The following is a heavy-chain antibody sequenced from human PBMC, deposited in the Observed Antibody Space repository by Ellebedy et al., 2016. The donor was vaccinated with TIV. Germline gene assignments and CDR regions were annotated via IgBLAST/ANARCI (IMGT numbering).Heavy chain of an antibody. Sequence: GESLKISCEASGSTFRSYGMSWVRQAPGKRLEWVSSISTTDGTHYADSVKGRFTISRDNPKNTLYLQMNSLRVEDTAVYYCTTQLWNSEFWGQGTLVIVSS. CDR2: ISTTDGT. CDR3: TTQLWNSEF. D-gene: IGHD5-18*01. CDR1: GSTFRSYG. J-gene: IGHJ4*02. V-gene: IGHV3-23*01.